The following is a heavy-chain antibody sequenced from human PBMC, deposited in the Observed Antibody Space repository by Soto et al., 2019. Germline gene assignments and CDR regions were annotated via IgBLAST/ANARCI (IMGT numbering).Heavy chain of an antibody. V-gene: IGHV3-23*01. CDR1: GFTFSSYA. D-gene: IGHD6-6*01. Sequence: TAGSLRLSCAASGFTFSSYAMSWVRQAPGKGLEWVSAISGSGGSTYYADSVKGRFTISRDNSKNTLYLQMNSLRAEDTAVYYCANTPQSRSSSLVVDYWGQGTLVTVSS. CDR2: ISGSGGST. CDR3: ANTPQSRSSSLVVDY. J-gene: IGHJ4*02.